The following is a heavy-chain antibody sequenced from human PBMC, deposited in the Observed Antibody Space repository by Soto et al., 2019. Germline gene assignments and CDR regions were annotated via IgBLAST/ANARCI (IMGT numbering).Heavy chain of an antibody. V-gene: IGHV3-30-3*01. J-gene: IGHJ4*02. CDR3: TRGLLTDYFDY. CDR2: ISYDGSSQ. Sequence: PGGSLRLSYAASGFTFDTSAMHWVRQAPGKGLEWVAVISYDGSSQFYAGSVKGRFTVSRDNSKNTLYLQVNNLRNDDTAVYYCTRGLLTDYFDYWGQGALVTVSS. CDR1: GFTFDTSA.